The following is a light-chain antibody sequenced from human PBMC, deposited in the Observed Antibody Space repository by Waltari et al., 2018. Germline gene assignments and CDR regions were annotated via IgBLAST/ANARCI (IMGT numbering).Light chain of an antibody. CDR1: QSVSSIS. Sequence: EIVLTQFPGTLSLSPGERATLPCRASQSVSSISLAWYQQKPGQAPRLLMYAASSRATGIPDRFSGSGSGTDFTLTISRLEPEDCAVYYCQQYGSSPRAFGPGTRVDIK. V-gene: IGKV3-20*01. CDR3: QQYGSSPRA. J-gene: IGKJ3*01. CDR2: AAS.